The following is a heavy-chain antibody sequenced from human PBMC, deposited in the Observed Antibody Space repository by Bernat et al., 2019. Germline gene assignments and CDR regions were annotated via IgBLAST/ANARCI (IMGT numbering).Heavy chain of an antibody. Sequence: QLQLQESGPGLVKPSETLSLTCAVSGGSASSRTYYWGWIRQPPGKGLEWIGNISYSGTTSYNPSLKSRVTISLDTSKTQFYLKLSSVTAADNAVYYCAGLHRGGLGGTGYPDYWGQGTLVTVSS. D-gene: IGHD3/OR15-3a*01. V-gene: IGHV4-39*01. CDR2: ISYSGTT. CDR3: AGLHRGGLGGTGYPDY. J-gene: IGHJ4*02. CDR1: GGSASSRTYY.